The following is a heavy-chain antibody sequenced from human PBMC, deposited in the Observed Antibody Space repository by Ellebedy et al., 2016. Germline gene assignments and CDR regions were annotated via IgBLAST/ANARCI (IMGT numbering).Heavy chain of an antibody. CDR2: VSFDGNYK. Sequence: GESLKISCVASGFIFRNFGMHWVRQAPGKGLEWVALVSFDGNYKYYADSVKGRFTISRDNSKNTLYLQMNSLRAEDTAVYYCARVPYCSSTSCYTSGYYYYGMDVWGQGTTVTVSS. D-gene: IGHD2-2*02. J-gene: IGHJ6*02. CDR3: ARVPYCSSTSCYTSGYYYYGMDV. V-gene: IGHV3-30*03. CDR1: GFIFRNFG.